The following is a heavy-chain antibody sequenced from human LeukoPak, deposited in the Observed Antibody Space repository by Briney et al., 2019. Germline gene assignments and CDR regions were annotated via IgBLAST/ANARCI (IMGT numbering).Heavy chain of an antibody. CDR2: IWYDGSNK. CDR3: ARSTARSFDH. Sequence: GGSLRLSCAASGFTFSSYAMSWVRQAPGKGLEWLAVIWYDGSNKYYADSVKGRFTISRDNSKNTLYLQMNSLRAEDTAVYYCARSTARSFDHWGQGTLVTVSS. D-gene: IGHD1-14*01. J-gene: IGHJ4*02. CDR1: GFTFSSYA. V-gene: IGHV3-33*08.